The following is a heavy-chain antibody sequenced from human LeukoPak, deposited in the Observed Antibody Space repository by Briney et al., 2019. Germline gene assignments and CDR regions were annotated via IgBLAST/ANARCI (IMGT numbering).Heavy chain of an antibody. CDR2: IDCPATRT. CDR1: GFRFSNYW. Sequence: GGSLRLSCAASGFRFSNYWMRWVRQAPGRGLVWVSRIDCPATRTGYATSVKGRFTISRDNAKNTLYLEMNTLTVDDTAVYFCARDLPASGYSYDYWGQGTLVTVSS. V-gene: IGHV3-74*01. CDR3: ARDLPASGYSYDY. J-gene: IGHJ4*02. D-gene: IGHD5-18*01.